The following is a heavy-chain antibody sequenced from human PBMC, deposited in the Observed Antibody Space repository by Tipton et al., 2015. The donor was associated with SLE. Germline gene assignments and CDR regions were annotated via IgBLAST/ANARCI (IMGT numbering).Heavy chain of an antibody. Sequence: TLSPTCTVSGDSISPYYWNWIRQSPGKGLEWLGNIYYTGTTNYNPSLKTRLSLSLDTSKNQLSLKLSSVTAADTAVYYCATSPLTLWGQGTLVTVSS. V-gene: IGHV4-59*01. CDR1: GDSISPYY. CDR3: ATSPLTL. CDR2: IYYTGTT. J-gene: IGHJ4*02. D-gene: IGHD2-2*01.